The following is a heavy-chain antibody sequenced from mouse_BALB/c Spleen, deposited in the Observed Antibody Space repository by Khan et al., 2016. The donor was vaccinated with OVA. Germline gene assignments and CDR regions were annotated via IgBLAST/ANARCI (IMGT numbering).Heavy chain of an antibody. Sequence: QVQLQQSGAELAKPGASVKMSCKASGYTFSTYWLHWVKQRPGQGLEWIGYINPSSGYTYYNQRFNDKATLTVDKSSSTAYMQLSSLTSEDSAVYYCARDRIDYWGQGTTRTVSS. CDR1: GYTFSTYW. J-gene: IGHJ2*01. CDR3: ARDRIDY. CDR2: INPSSGYT. V-gene: IGHV1-7*01.